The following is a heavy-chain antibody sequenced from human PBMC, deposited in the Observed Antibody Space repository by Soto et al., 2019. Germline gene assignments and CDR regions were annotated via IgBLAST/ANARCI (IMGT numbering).Heavy chain of an antibody. CDR3: ARGTQTTVTTRLFDC. V-gene: IGHV3-74*01. D-gene: IGHD4-17*01. CDR1: GFTFSSRW. Sequence: GGSLRLSCAASGFTFSSRWMHWVRQAPGKGLVWVSRINSDGTTITYADSVKGRFTISRDNAKNTLYLQMNSLRVEDTAVYYCARGTQTTVTTRLFDCWGQGTLVTVSS. J-gene: IGHJ4*02. CDR2: INSDGTTI.